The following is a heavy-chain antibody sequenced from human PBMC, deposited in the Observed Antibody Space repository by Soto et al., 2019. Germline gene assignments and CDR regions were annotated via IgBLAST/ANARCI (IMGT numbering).Heavy chain of an antibody. Sequence: QVQLVQSGAEVKKPGSSVKVSCKASGGTFSSYTFSWVRQAPGQGREWMGRIIPMLGIANYAQKFQGRVTITADKSTSTAYMELSSLRSEDTAVYYCANRGYSYGFVIYWGQGTLVTVPS. CDR1: GGTFSSYT. CDR2: IIPMLGIA. V-gene: IGHV1-69*02. CDR3: ANRGYSYGFVIY. J-gene: IGHJ4*02. D-gene: IGHD5-18*01.